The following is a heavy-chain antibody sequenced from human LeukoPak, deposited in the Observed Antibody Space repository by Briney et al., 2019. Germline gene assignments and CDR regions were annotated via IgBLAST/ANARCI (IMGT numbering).Heavy chain of an antibody. J-gene: IGHJ3*02. D-gene: IGHD3-16*02. V-gene: IGHV4-30-4*08. Sequence: SQTLSLTCTVSGGSIGSGDYYWSWIRQPPGKGLEWIGYIYYSGRPYYNPSLKIRVTISVDTSKNQFSLKLSSVTAADTAVYYCASYMITFGGVIADAFDIWGQGTMVTVSS. CDR2: IYYSGRP. CDR3: ASYMITFGGVIADAFDI. CDR1: GGSIGSGDYY.